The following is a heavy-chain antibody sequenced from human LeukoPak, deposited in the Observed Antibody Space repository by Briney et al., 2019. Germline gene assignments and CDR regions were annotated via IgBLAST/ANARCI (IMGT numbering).Heavy chain of an antibody. CDR3: ARVPDSSSWYYFDY. Sequence: GRSLRLSCAASGFTFSSYAMHWVRQAPGKGLEWVAVISYDGSNKYYADSVKGRFTISRDNSKNTLYLQMNSLRAEDTAVYYCARVPDSSSWYYFDYWGQGTLVTVSS. V-gene: IGHV3-30-3*01. CDR1: GFTFSSYA. D-gene: IGHD6-13*01. CDR2: ISYDGSNK. J-gene: IGHJ4*02.